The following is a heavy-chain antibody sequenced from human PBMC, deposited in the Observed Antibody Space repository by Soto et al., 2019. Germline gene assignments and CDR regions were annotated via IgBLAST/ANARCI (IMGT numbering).Heavy chain of an antibody. V-gene: IGHV4-34*01. CDR2: INHSGST. CDR1: GGSFSGYY. D-gene: IGHD2-2*01. J-gene: IGHJ5*02. Sequence: SETLSLTCAVYGGSFSGYYWSWIRQPPGKGLDCIGEINHSGSTNYNPSLKSRVTISVDTSKNQFSLKLSSVTAADTAVYYCARARRYCSSTSCRNWFDPWGQGTLVTVSS. CDR3: ARARRYCSSTSCRNWFDP.